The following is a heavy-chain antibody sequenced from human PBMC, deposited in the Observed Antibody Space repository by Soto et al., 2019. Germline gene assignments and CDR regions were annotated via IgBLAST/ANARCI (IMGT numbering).Heavy chain of an antibody. CDR1: GYTFTSYA. D-gene: IGHD6-13*01. CDR2: INAGNGNT. V-gene: IGHV1-3*01. CDR3: AREVTSSSWYRWFDP. J-gene: IGHJ5*02. Sequence: QVQLVQSGAEVKKPGASVKVSCKASGYTFTSYAMHWVRQAPGQRLEWMGWINAGNGNTKYSQKFQGRETITRDTSASTAYMELSSLRSEDTAVYYCAREVTSSSWYRWFDPWGQGTLVTVSS.